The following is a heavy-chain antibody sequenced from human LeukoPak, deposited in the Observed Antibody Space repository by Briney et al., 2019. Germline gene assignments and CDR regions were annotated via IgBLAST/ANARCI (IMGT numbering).Heavy chain of an antibody. V-gene: IGHV4-34*01. J-gene: IGHJ4*02. CDR1: GGSFSGYY. CDR3: ARHDLLTDNYPRRLGGYFEY. Sequence: SETLSLTCAVYGGSFSGYYWSWIRQPPGKGLEWIGSIYYSGSTYYNPSLKSRVTFSVDTSKKQFSLKLSSATAADTAVYYCARHDLLTDNYPRRLGGYFEYWGQGTLVTVSS. CDR2: IYYSGST. D-gene: IGHD3-9*01.